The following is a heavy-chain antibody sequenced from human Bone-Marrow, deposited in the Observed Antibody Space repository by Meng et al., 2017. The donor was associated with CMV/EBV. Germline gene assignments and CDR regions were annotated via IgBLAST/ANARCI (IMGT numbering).Heavy chain of an antibody. D-gene: IGHD3-22*01. Sequence: SQTISLTCAISGDSVSSNSAAWNWIRQSPSRGLEWLGRTYYRSKWYDDYAMAVKSRITINPDTSKNQFSLQLNSVTPEDTAVYYCARDYYDSGAYYYTEEYYHGLDVWGQGTTVTVSS. J-gene: IGHJ6*02. CDR2: TYYRSKWYD. V-gene: IGHV6-1*01. CDR1: GDSVSSNSAA. CDR3: ARDYYDSGAYYYTEEYYHGLDV.